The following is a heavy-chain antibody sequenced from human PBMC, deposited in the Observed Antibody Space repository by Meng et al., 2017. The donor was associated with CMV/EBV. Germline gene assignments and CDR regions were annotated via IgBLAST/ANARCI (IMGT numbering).Heavy chain of an antibody. CDR2: IRYDGSNK. D-gene: IGHD6-13*01. CDR3: AKRRGSSWYGWFDP. V-gene: IGHV3-30*02. Sequence: GGSLRLSCAASGFTFSNYGMHWVRQAPGKGLEWVAFIRYDGSNKYYADSVKGRFTISRDNSKNTLYLQMNSLRGEDTAVYYCAKRRGSSWYGWFDPWGQGNLVTVSS. J-gene: IGHJ5*02. CDR1: GFTFSNYG.